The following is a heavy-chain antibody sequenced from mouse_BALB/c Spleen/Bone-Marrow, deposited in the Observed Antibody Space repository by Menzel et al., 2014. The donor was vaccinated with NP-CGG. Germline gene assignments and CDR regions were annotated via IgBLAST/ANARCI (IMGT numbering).Heavy chain of an antibody. Sequence: VQLQQSGTELVMPGASVKMSCKASGYAFTDRWIHWVKQRPGQGLEWTGAIDTSDSYTNYNQKFKGKATLTVDESSSTAYIHLSSLTSEDSAVYYRARGGDDFSLDYWGQRTSVTVSS. D-gene: IGHD2-4*01. V-gene: IGHV1-69*01. CDR1: GYAFTDRW. CDR3: ARGGDDFSLDY. J-gene: IGHJ4*01. CDR2: IDTSDSYT.